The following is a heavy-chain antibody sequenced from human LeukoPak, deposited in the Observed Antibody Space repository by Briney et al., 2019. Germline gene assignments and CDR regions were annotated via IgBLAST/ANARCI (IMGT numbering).Heavy chain of an antibody. J-gene: IGHJ6*02. Sequence: PGGSLRLSCAASGFTFSSYGMHWVRQAPGKGLEWVAVISYDGSNKYYADSVKGRFTISRDNSKNTLYLQMNSLRAEDTAVYYCAKFQSGGIVGATMDSLGYYGMDVWGQGTTVTVSS. CDR2: ISYDGSNK. CDR3: AKFQSGGIVGATMDSLGYYGMDV. CDR1: GFTFSSYG. V-gene: IGHV3-30*18. D-gene: IGHD1-26*01.